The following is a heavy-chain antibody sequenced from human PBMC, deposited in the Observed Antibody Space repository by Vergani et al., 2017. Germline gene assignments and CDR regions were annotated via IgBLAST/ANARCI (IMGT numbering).Heavy chain of an antibody. V-gene: IGHV5-51*01. CDR2: IYPGNSDT. D-gene: IGHD6-6*01. Sequence: EVQLVQSGAEVKKPGESLEISCKGSGYSFTNYWIGWVRQMPGKGLEWMGIIYPGNSDTRYSPSFQGQVTFSADKSISAAYLQWSSLKASDTAMYYCARLIAARPSYYFDCWGQGTLVTVSS. CDR3: ARLIAARPSYYFDC. CDR1: GYSFTNYW. J-gene: IGHJ4*02.